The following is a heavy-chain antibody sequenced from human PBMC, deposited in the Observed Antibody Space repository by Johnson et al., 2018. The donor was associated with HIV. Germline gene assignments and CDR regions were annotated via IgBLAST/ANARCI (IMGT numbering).Heavy chain of an antibody. D-gene: IGHD1/OR15-1a*01. CDR3: ARGRVGTGSMRGGGFDI. J-gene: IGHJ3*02. V-gene: IGHV3-33*08. Sequence: QVQLVESGGGLVKAGGSLRLSCAASGFTFSDYYMSWIRQAPGKGLEWVTVIWSDGSNKHYADSMNTLFLQMNSLRAEDTAVYYCARGRVGTGSMRGGGFDIWGQGTMVTVSS. CDR2: IWSDGSNK. CDR1: GFTFSDYY.